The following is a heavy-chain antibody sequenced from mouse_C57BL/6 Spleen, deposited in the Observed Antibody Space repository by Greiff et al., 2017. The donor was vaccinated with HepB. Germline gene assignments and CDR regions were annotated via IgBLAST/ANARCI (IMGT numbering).Heavy chain of an antibody. Sequence: VQLQQSGAELVRPGASVKLSCTASGFNIKDDYMHWVKQRPEQGLEWIGWIDPENGDTEYASKFQGKATITADTSSNTAYLQLSSLTSEDTAVYYCTTRGYYSNYGGVFDYWGQGTTLTVSS. CDR3: TTRGYYSNYGGVFDY. D-gene: IGHD2-5*01. J-gene: IGHJ2*01. V-gene: IGHV14-4*01. CDR2: IDPENGDT. CDR1: GFNIKDDY.